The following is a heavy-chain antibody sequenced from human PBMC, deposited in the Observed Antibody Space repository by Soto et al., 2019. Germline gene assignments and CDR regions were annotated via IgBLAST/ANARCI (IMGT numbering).Heavy chain of an antibody. J-gene: IGHJ4*02. V-gene: IGHV4-59*08. D-gene: IGHD4-17*01. CDR1: GGSISSYY. CDR2: IYYSGST. CDR3: ARHQYDYGDYDFDY. Sequence: SETLSLTCTVSGGSISSYYWSWIRQPPGKGLEWIGYIYYSGSTNYNPSLKSRVTISVDTSKNQFSLKLSSVTAADTAVYYCARHQYDYGDYDFDYWGQGTLVTVSS.